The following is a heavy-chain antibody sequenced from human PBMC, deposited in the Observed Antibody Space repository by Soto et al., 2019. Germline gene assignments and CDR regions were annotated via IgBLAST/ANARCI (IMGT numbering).Heavy chain of an antibody. Sequence: SETLSLTCAVYGGSFSGYYWSWIRQPPGKGLEWIGEINHSGSTNYNPSLKSRVTISVDTSKNQFSLKLSSVTAADTAVYYCARVGYDSSGYHHFDYWGQGTLVTVSS. J-gene: IGHJ4*02. CDR2: INHSGST. CDR1: GGSFSGYY. V-gene: IGHV4-34*01. D-gene: IGHD3-22*01. CDR3: ARVGYDSSGYHHFDY.